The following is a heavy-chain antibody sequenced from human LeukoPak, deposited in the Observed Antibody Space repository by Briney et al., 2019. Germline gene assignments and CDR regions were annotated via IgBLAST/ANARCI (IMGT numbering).Heavy chain of an antibody. D-gene: IGHD3-10*01. CDR3: AREEWFGDYRRYYFDY. CDR2: ISYDGSNK. V-gene: IGHV3-30-3*01. Sequence: PGRSLRLSCAASGFTFSSYAMHWVRQAPGKGLEWVAVISYDGSNKYYADSVKGRFTISRDNSQNTLYLQMNSLRAEDTAVYYCAREEWFGDYRRYYFDYWGQGTLVTVSS. J-gene: IGHJ4*02. CDR1: GFTFSSYA.